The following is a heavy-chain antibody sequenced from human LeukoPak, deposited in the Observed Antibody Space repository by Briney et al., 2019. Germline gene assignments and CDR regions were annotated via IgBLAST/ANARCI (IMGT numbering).Heavy chain of an antibody. J-gene: IGHJ3*01. V-gene: IGHV4-59*01. D-gene: IGHD2-2*01. CDR3: ASTRSSSTNCYSRGALDL. CDR2: IYYSGST. CDR1: GGSITSYY. Sequence: SETLSLTCTVSGGSITSYYWSWIRQRPGKGLEWIGYIYYSGSTNYDPSVKSRVTISVDASINQFCLNLPPVTAADTAVYYCASTRSSSTNCYSRGALDLWGQGTMVTVSS.